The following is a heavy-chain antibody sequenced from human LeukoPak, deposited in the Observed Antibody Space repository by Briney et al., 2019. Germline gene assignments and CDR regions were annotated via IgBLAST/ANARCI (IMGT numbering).Heavy chain of an antibody. D-gene: IGHD1-26*01. CDR3: ARDWDLGS. CDR1: GFTFSSYG. J-gene: IGHJ5*02. V-gene: IGHV3-30*03. Sequence: GGSLRLSCAASGFTFSSYGMHWVRQAPGKGLEWVAVISYDGSNKYYADSVKGRFTISRDNSKNSLYLQMNSLRAEDTAVYYCARDWDLGSWGQGTLVTVSS. CDR2: ISYDGSNK.